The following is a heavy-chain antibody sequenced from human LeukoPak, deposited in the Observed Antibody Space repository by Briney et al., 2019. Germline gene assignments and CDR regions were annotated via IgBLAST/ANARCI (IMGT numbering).Heavy chain of an antibody. CDR2: INTNTGNP. J-gene: IGHJ5*02. V-gene: IGHV7-4-1*02. CDR1: GYTFTSYA. Sequence: APVKVSCKASGYTFTSYAMNWVRQAPGQGLEWMGWINTNTGNPTYAQGFTGRFVFSLDTSVSTAYLQISSLKAEDTAVYYCARVVRCSSTSCYDQILDPWGQGTLVTVPS. CDR3: ARVVRCSSTSCYDQILDP. D-gene: IGHD2-2*01.